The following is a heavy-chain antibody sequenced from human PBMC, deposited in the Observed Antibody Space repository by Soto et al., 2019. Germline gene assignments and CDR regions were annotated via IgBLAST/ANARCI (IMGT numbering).Heavy chain of an antibody. J-gene: IGHJ3*02. Sequence: QLQLQESGPGLVKPSETLSLTCTVSGGSISSSNYYWGWVRQPPGKGLEWIGSIYYSGITYYNPSLKSRVTISVDTSKNQFSLKLNYVTAADTAVYYGARPPTTNLDAFEIWGQGTMVTVSS. D-gene: IGHD2-8*01. CDR1: GGSISSSNYY. CDR2: IYYSGIT. CDR3: ARPPTTNLDAFEI. V-gene: IGHV4-39*01.